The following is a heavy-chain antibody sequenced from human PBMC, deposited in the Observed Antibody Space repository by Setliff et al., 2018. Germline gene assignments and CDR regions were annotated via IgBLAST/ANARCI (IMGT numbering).Heavy chain of an antibody. CDR3: ARDHGGYNSLDY. D-gene: IGHD5-12*01. Sequence: GGSLTLSCAASGFTFSGHWLHWVRQAPGKGLVWVSLIKTDGSYTNYADSVKGRFTISRDNAKNILYLQMTRLRLEDTAFYYCARDHGGYNSLDYWGQGTLVTVSS. CDR1: GFTFSGHW. J-gene: IGHJ4*02. V-gene: IGHV3-74*01. CDR2: IKTDGSYT.